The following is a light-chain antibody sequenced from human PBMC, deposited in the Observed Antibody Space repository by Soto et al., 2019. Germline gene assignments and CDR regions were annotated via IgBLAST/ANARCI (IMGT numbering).Light chain of an antibody. CDR1: TSNIGNNY. CDR3: GTWESSRNWV. CDR2: DNI. Sequence: QSVLTQSPSVSAAPGQTVTISCSGTTSNIGNNYVSWYQLLPETAPKLLIYDNIKRPSGIPDRFSGSKSGTSATLVITGLQTWDEADYYCGTWESSRNWVFGGGTKVTVL. J-gene: IGLJ3*02. V-gene: IGLV1-51*01.